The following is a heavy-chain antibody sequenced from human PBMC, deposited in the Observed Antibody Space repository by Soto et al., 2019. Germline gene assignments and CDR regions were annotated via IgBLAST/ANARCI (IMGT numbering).Heavy chain of an antibody. CDR1: GGTFSTYA. Sequence: SVKVSCKASGGTFSTYAISWVRQAPGQGLEWMGGIIPIFGTANYAQKFQGRVTITADESTSTAYMELSSLRSEDTAVYYRARVRGSSSLTALDYWGQGTLVTVS. V-gene: IGHV1-69*13. CDR2: IIPIFGTA. D-gene: IGHD6-13*01. J-gene: IGHJ4*02. CDR3: ARVRGSSSLTALDY.